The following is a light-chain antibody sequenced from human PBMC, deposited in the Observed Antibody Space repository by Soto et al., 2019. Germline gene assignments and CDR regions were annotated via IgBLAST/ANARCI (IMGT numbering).Light chain of an antibody. J-gene: IGKJ3*01. CDR3: QQYGSSPLFT. CDR2: GAS. CDR1: QSVSSSY. Sequence: EIVLTQSPGTLSLSPGERATLSCRASQSVSSSYLAWYQQKPGQAPRLLIYGASSRATGIPDRSSGSGSGTDFTLTISRLEPEDFAVYYGQQYGSSPLFTFGPGTKVDIK. V-gene: IGKV3-20*01.